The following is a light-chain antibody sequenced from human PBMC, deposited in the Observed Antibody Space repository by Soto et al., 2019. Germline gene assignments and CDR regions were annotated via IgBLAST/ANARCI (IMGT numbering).Light chain of an antibody. J-gene: IGLJ2*01. CDR3: QSYDSSLSEDVV. Sequence: QSVLTQPPSVSGAPGQRVTISCTGSSSNIGAGYDVHWYQQLPGTAPKLLIYGNSNRPSGVSDRFSGSKSGTSASLAITGLQAEDEADYYCQSYDSSLSEDVVFGGGTKLTVL. CDR2: GNS. CDR1: SSNIGAGYD. V-gene: IGLV1-40*01.